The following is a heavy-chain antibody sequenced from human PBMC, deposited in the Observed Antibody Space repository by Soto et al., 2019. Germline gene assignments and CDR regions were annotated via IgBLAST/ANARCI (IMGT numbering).Heavy chain of an antibody. CDR2: IYYSGST. CDR3: ARVKRGGISLPVWYFDY. Sequence: SETLSLTCTVSGGSVSSGTYYWSWIRQPPGKGLVWIGYIYYSGSTNYNPSLKSRVTISVDTSKNQLSLNLSSVTAADTAVYYCARVKRGGISLPVWYFDYWGQGTLVTVSS. J-gene: IGHJ4*02. CDR1: GGSVSSGTYY. V-gene: IGHV4-61*01. D-gene: IGHD2-8*01.